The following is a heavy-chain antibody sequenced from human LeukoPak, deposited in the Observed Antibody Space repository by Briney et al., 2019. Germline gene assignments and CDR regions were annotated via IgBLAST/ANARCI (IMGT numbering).Heavy chain of an antibody. CDR3: ARWVVAATVWFDP. D-gene: IGHD2-15*01. J-gene: IGHJ5*02. CDR2: INHSGST. V-gene: IGHV4-34*01. CDR1: GGSFSGYY. Sequence: SETLSLTCAVYGGSFSGYYWSWIRQPPGKGLEWIGEINHSGSTNYNPSLKSRVTMSVDTSKNQFSLKLSSVTAADTAVYYCARWVVAATVWFDPWGQGTLVTVSS.